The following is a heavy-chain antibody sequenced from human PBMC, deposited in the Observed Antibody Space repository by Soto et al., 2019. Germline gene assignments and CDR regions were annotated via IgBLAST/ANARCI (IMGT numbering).Heavy chain of an antibody. CDR2: IYYTGST. J-gene: IGHJ4*02. CDR3: ARKLVGATDDFDY. CDR1: GGSISISSYY. V-gene: IGHV4-39*01. D-gene: IGHD1-26*01. Sequence: QLQLQESGPGLVKPSETLSLTCTVSGGSISISSYYWGWIRQPPGKGLEWIGSIYYTGSTYYDPSLKSRVTISVHTAKNQFSLKLSSVTAADTAVYYCARKLVGATDDFDYWGQGTLVTVSS.